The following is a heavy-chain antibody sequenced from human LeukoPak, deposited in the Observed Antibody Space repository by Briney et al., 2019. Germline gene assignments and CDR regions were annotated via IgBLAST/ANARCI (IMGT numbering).Heavy chain of an antibody. CDR2: ISWNSGSI. J-gene: IGHJ6*02. CDR1: GFTFDDYA. V-gene: IGHV3-9*01. Sequence: GRSLRLSCAASGFTFDDYAMHWVRQAPGKGLEWVSGISWNSGSIGYADSVKGRFTISRDNAKNSLYLQMNSLRAEDTALYYCAKEGVLAAYYYGMDVWGQETTVTVSS. D-gene: IGHD3-16*01. CDR3: AKEGVLAAYYYGMDV.